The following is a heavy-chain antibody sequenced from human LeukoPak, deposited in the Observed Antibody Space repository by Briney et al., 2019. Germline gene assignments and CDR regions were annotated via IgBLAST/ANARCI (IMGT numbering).Heavy chain of an antibody. CDR3: AREIRRGAGDWFDP. Sequence: ASVKVFCKASGYTFITYHLHWVRQAPGQGLEWMGRINPNSGDTNYAQKFQGRVTMTTDTSISTAYMDLSGLRSDDTAMYYCAREIRRGAGDWFDPWGQGTLVTVSS. CDR1: GYTFITYH. J-gene: IGHJ5*02. D-gene: IGHD1-26*01. V-gene: IGHV1-2*06. CDR2: INPNSGDT.